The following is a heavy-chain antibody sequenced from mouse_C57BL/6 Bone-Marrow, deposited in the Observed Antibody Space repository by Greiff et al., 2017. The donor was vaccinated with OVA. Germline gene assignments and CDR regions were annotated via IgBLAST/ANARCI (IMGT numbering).Heavy chain of an antibody. CDR3: ARTCNCYFFFDY. V-gene: IGHV2-9-1*01. CDR2: IWTGGGT. D-gene: IGHD2-12*01. CDR1: GFSFTSYA. Sequence: VMLVESGPGLVAPSQCLSITCTVSGFSFTSYAISWVSQPPGKGLEWLGVIWTGGGTNYNSALKNRQSISKDNSKSQVFLKMNSLLTDDTARYYCARTCNCYFFFDYWGQGTTLTVSS. J-gene: IGHJ2*01.